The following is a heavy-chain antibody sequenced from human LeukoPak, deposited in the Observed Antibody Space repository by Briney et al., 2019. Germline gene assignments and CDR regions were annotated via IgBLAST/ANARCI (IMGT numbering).Heavy chain of an antibody. CDR3: AKATFASSWNLYFDY. CDR2: ISSSGGST. D-gene: IGHD6-13*01. Sequence: GGSLRLSCAASGFSFSSYAMSWVRQAPGKGLEWVSTISSSGGSTYYADSVKGRFTISRDNSKSTVYLQMNSLRAEDTAVYYCAKATFASSWNLYFDYWGQGTLVTVSS. V-gene: IGHV3-23*01. J-gene: IGHJ4*02. CDR1: GFSFSSYA.